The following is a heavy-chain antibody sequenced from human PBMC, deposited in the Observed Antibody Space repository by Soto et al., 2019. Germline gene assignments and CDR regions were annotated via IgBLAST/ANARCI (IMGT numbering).Heavy chain of an antibody. CDR1: GFTFSSYG. Sequence: QVQLVESGGGVVQPGRSLRLSCAASGFTFSSYGMHWVRQAPGKGLEWVAVISYDGSNKYYADSVKGRFTISRDNSKNXXYXQMXSLRAADTAVYYCAVGYCSSTSCYAPRLYYYGMDVWGQGTTVTVSS. CDR2: ISYDGSNK. J-gene: IGHJ6*02. V-gene: IGHV3-30*03. CDR3: AVGYCSSTSCYAPRLYYYGMDV. D-gene: IGHD2-2*01.